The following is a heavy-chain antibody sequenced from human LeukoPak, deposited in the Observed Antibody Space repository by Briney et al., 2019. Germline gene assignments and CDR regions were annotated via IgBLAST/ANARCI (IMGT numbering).Heavy chain of an antibody. CDR2: IFGNGVKT. CDR1: GFTFSGDS. J-gene: IGHJ6*02. Sequence: GGSLRLSCAASGFTFSGDSMTWVRQTPGKGLEWVSVIFGNGVKTYYADSLKGRFTISRDNSKSTLYLQMNSLRADDTAVYYCARVGDWSNYFGMDAWGQGTTVSVSS. V-gene: IGHV3-23*01. CDR3: ARVGDWSNYFGMDA. D-gene: IGHD3-16*01.